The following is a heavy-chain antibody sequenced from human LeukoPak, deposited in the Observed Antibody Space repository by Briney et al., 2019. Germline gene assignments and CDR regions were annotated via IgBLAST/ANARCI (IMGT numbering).Heavy chain of an antibody. CDR3: AKSSITMVRGVISWPLDY. J-gene: IGHJ4*02. V-gene: IGHV3-30*02. CDR2: IRYDGSNK. D-gene: IGHD3-10*01. Sequence: PGGSLRLSCAASGFTFSSYGMHWVRQAPGKGLEWVAFIRYDGSNKYYADSVKGRFTISRDNSKNTLYLQMNSLRAEDTAVYYCAKSSITMVRGVISWPLDYWGQGTLVTVSS. CDR1: GFTFSSYG.